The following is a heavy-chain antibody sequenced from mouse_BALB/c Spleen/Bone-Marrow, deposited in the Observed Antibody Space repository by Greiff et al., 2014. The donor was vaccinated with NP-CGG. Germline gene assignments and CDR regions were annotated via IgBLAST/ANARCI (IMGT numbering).Heavy chain of an antibody. J-gene: IGHJ4*01. CDR1: GFTFSSYA. D-gene: IGHD2-14*01. V-gene: IGHV5-6-5*01. Sequence: EVQLVESGGGLVKPGGSLKLSCAASGFTFSSYAMSWVRQTPEKGLEWVASISSGGSTYYPDSVKGRFTISRDNARNILYLQMSSLRSEDTAMYYCARGRDRYDDAMDYWGQGTSVTVSS. CDR3: ARGRDRYDDAMDY. CDR2: ISSGGST.